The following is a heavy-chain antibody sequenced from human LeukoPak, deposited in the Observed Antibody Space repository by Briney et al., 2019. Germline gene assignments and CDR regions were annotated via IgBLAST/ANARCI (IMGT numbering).Heavy chain of an antibody. CDR1: GYSFTSYC. J-gene: IGHJ3*02. D-gene: IGHD2-2*02. CDR2: IYPGDSDT. CDR3: ARADCSSTSCYTEGDAFDI. Sequence: GESLKISCKGSGYSFTSYCIGWVRQMPGKGLEWMGIIYPGDSDTRYSPSFPGQVTISADKSISTAYLQWSSLKASDTAMYYCARADCSSTSCYTEGDAFDIWGQGTMVTVSS. V-gene: IGHV5-51*01.